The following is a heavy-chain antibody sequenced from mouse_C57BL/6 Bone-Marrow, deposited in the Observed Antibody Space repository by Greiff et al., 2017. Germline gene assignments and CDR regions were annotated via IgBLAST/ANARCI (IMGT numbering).Heavy chain of an antibody. CDR2: INPYNGGT. CDR3: ARFGSTVFDY. D-gene: IGHD1-1*01. Sequence: EVQLQESGPVLVKPGASVKMSCKASGYKFTDDYMNWVKQSHGKSLEWIGVINPYNGGTGYDQKFKGKATLTVDKSSSTAYMELNSLTSEDSAVYCCARFGSTVFDYWGQGTSLTVSS. CDR1: GYKFTDDY. J-gene: IGHJ2*02. V-gene: IGHV1-19*01.